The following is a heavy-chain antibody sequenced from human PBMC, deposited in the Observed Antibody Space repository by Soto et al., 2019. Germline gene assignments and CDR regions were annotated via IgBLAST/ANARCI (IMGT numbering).Heavy chain of an antibody. CDR1: GDSITSNSYF. CDR2: IYYSGTT. J-gene: IGHJ1*01. D-gene: IGHD3-22*01. Sequence: PSETLSLTCTVSGDSITSNSYFWAWIRQPPGKGLEWIGSIYYSGTTTYNPSLQSRVSISVDTSKNEVSLKLTSVTAADTAVYFCARLGAYYQAMDSWGQGTLVTVSS. CDR3: ARLGAYYQAMDS. V-gene: IGHV4-39*07.